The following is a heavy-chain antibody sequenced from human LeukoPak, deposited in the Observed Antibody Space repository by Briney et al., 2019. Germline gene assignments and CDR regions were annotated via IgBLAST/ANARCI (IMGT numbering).Heavy chain of an antibody. J-gene: IGHJ4*02. CDR3: ARDQRFGEPWVDY. D-gene: IGHD3-10*01. CDR1: GFTFSSYW. V-gene: IGHV3-7*01. CDR2: IKQDGSEK. Sequence: GGSLRLSCAASGFTFSSYWMSWVRQAPGKGLEWVANIKQDGSEKYYVDSVKGRFTISRDNAKNSLYLQMNSLRAEDTAVYYCARDQRFGEPWVDYWGQGTLVTVSS.